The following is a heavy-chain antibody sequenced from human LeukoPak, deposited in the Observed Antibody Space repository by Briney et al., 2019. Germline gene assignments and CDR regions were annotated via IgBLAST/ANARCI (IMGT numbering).Heavy chain of an antibody. CDR2: INPNSGGT. V-gene: IGHV1-2*04. Sequence: ASVKVSCKASGYTFTGYYMHWVRQAPAQGLEWMGWINPNSGGTNYAQKFQGWVTMTRDTSISTAYMELSRLRSDDTAVYYCARGPGYCSSTSCYWWFDPWGQGTLVTVSS. CDR1: GYTFTGYY. D-gene: IGHD2-2*01. CDR3: ARGPGYCSSTSCYWWFDP. J-gene: IGHJ5*02.